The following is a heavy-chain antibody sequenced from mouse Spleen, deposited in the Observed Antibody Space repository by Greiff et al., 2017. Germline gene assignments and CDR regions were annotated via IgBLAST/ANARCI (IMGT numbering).Heavy chain of an antibody. D-gene: IGHD1-1*01. CDR3: ARPPYYGSREGYWYFDV. CDR1: GFTFSSYA. Sequence: EVKVVESGGGLVKLGGSLKLSCAASGFTFSSYAMSWVRQTPEKRLEWVATISSGGGNTYYPDSVKGRFTISRDNAKNTLYLQMSSLKSEDTAMYYCARPPYYGSREGYWYFDVWGAGTTVTVSS. CDR2: ISSGGGNT. J-gene: IGHJ1*01. V-gene: IGHV5-9*04.